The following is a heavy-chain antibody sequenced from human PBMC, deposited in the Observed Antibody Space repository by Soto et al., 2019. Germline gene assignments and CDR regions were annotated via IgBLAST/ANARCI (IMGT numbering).Heavy chain of an antibody. V-gene: IGHV3-7*01. J-gene: IGHJ4*02. Sequence: PGGSLRLSCAAPGFTFSSFWMDWVRQAPGKGLEWVANINPDGSEKHYVDSVKGRFTISRDNAKNSLYLQMSRLTAEDSALYYCSRSLDSWGQGTRVTVSS. CDR2: INPDGSEK. CDR1: GFTFSSFW. CDR3: SRSLDS.